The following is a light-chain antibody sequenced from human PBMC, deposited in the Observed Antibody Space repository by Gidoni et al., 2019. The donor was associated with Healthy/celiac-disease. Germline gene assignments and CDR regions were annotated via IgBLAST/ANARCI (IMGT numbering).Light chain of an antibody. J-gene: IGKJ4*01. CDR3: QQRSNWPPT. V-gene: IGKV3-11*01. CDR1: QSASSY. Sequence: LVLTQSPATLSLSPGERATLSCRASQSASSYLAWYQQKPGQAPRLRIYDASNRATGIPARFSGSGSGTDFTLTISSLEPEDFAVYYCQQRSNWPPTFGGGTKVEIK. CDR2: DAS.